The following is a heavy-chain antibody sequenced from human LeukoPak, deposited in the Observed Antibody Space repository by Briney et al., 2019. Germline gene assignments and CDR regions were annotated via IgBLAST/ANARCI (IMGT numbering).Heavy chain of an antibody. CDR2: INPNSGGT. D-gene: IGHD6-6*01. V-gene: IGHV1-2*02. CDR3: ARGLAARPDYYYYMDV. J-gene: IGHJ6*03. CDR1: GYTFTGYY. Sequence: ASVKVSCKASGYTFTGYYMHWVRQAPGQGLEWMGWINPNSGGTNYAQKFQGRVTMTRDMSTSTVYMELSSLRSEDTAVYYCARGLAARPDYYYYMDVWGKGTTVTVSS.